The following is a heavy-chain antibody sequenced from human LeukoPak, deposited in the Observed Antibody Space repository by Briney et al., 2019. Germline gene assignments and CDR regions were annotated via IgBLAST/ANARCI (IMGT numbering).Heavy chain of an antibody. D-gene: IGHD3-10*01. V-gene: IGHV1-46*01. Sequence: GASVKVSCKASGYTFTSYYMHWVRQAPGEGLEWMGIISPTGGSTSYAQKFQGRVTMTRDTSISTAYMAVSRLRSDDTAVYYCAREYYYGSGNYYNRIDYWGQGTLVTVSS. J-gene: IGHJ4*02. CDR1: GYTFTSYY. CDR3: AREYYYGSGNYYNRIDY. CDR2: ISPTGGST.